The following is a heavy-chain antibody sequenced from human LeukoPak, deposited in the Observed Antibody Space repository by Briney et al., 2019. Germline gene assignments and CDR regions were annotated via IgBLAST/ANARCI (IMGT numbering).Heavy chain of an antibody. Sequence: PGGSLRLSCAASGFTFSSYEMNWVRQAPGKGLEWVSYISSRGTSMHHADSVKGRFTISRDNAKNSLYLQMNSLRAEDTAVYYCARAHFYDSSAFDYWGRGTLVTVSS. J-gene: IGHJ4*02. CDR3: ARAHFYDSSAFDY. CDR2: ISSRGTSM. V-gene: IGHV3-48*03. D-gene: IGHD3-22*01. CDR1: GFTFSSYE.